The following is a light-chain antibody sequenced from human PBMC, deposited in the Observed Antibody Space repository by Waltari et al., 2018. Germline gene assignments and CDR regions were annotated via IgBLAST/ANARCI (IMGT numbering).Light chain of an antibody. Sequence: QSALTQPPSASGSPGQSVTISCTGTSSDVGGYNYVSWYQQYPGNAPKLIIYEVSKRPSGVPDRFSGSKSGNTASLTVSGLQAEDEADYYCSSYAGSNMVIFGGGTKLTVL. CDR3: SSYAGSNMVI. CDR1: SSDVGGYNY. CDR2: EVS. V-gene: IGLV2-8*01. J-gene: IGLJ2*01.